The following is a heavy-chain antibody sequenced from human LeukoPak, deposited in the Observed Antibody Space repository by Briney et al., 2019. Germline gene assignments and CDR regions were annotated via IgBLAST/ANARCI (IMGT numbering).Heavy chain of an antibody. D-gene: IGHD6-19*01. J-gene: IGHJ4*02. CDR2: TYYRSKWYN. CDR3: ASERSERVAGTIDY. V-gene: IGHV6-1*01. Sequence: SQTLSLTCAISGDSVSSNSAAWNCIRQSPSRDLEWLGRTYYRSKWYNAYAVSVKSRITINPDTYKNQSPLQMTAVAADATAVYCSASERSERVAGTIDYWGQGTLVTVSS. CDR1: GDSVSSNSAA.